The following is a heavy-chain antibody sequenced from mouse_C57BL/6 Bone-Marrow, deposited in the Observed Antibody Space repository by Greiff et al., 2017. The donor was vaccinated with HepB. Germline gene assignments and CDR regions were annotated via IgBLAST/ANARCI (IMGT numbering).Heavy chain of an antibody. CDR1: GYTFTSYW. J-gene: IGHJ3*01. D-gene: IGHD3-2*02. Sequence: QVHVKQSGAELVKPGASVKLSCKASGYTFTSYWMHWVKQRPGQGLEWIGMIHPNSGSTNYNEKFKSKATLTVDKSSSTAYMQLSSLTSEDSAVYYCAREGTAQATAWFAYWGQGTLVTVSA. V-gene: IGHV1-64*01. CDR3: AREGTAQATAWFAY. CDR2: IHPNSGST.